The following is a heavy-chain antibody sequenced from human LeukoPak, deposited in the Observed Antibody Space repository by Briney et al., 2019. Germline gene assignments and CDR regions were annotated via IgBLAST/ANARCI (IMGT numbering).Heavy chain of an antibody. J-gene: IGHJ4*02. V-gene: IGHV1-69*13. Sequence: GASVKVSCKASGGTFSSYAISWVRQAPGQGLEWMGGITPIFGTANYAQKFQGRVTITADESTSTAYMELSSLRSEDTAVYYCARGIVATGLDYWGQGTLVTVSS. CDR1: GGTFSSYA. D-gene: IGHD5-12*01. CDR3: ARGIVATGLDY. CDR2: ITPIFGTA.